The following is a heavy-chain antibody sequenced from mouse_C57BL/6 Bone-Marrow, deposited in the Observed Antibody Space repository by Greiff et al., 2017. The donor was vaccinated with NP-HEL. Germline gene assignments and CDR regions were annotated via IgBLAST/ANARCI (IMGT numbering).Heavy chain of an antibody. CDR2: IYPGDGDT. D-gene: IGHD1-1*01. Sequence: QVQLKQSGPELVKPGASVKISCKASGYAFSSSWMNWVKQRPGKGLEWIGRIYPGDGDTNYNGKFKGKATLTADKSSSTAYMQLSSLTSEDSAVYFCARSNYYGSSYKKGPAWFAYWGQGTLVTVSA. CDR3: ARSNYYGSSYKKGPAWFAY. CDR1: GYAFSSSW. V-gene: IGHV1-82*01. J-gene: IGHJ3*01.